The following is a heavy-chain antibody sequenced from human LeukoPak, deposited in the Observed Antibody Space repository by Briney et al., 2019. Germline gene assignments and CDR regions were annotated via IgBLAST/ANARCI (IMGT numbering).Heavy chain of an antibody. Sequence: SQTLSLTCTVSGGSISSGGYYWSWIRQHPGKGLEWIGYIYYSGSTYYNPSLKSRVTISVDTSKNQFSLKLSSVTAADTAVYYCARDKGLPQAFDIWGQGTMVTASS. V-gene: IGHV4-31*03. CDR3: ARDKGLPQAFDI. CDR1: GGSISSGGYY. D-gene: IGHD5/OR15-5a*01. CDR2: IYYSGST. J-gene: IGHJ3*02.